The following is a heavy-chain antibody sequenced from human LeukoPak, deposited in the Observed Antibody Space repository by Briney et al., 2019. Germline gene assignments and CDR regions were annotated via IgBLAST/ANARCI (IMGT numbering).Heavy chain of an antibody. CDR1: GGSISSSSTYY. J-gene: IGHJ4*02. V-gene: IGHV4-39*01. CDR3: ATQTSACTSASCYKGWLES. D-gene: IGHD2-2*01. CDR2: IYYICDT. Sequence: SETLSLTCTVSGGSISSSSTYYWVWIRQPPGKGLEWIGSIYYICDTYYNSSLMIRVTISVDTSKNQFSLNLSPVTAADSAVYYCATQTSACTSASCYKGWLESWGPRILVTVSS.